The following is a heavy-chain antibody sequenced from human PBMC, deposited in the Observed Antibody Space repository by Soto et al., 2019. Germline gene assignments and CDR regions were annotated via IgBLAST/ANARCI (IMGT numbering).Heavy chain of an antibody. CDR1: GFTFTSSA. CDR3: AAGPGEWVGELSLYGMDV. CDR2: IVVGSGNT. Sequence: QMQLVQSGPEVKKPGTSVKVSCKASGFTFTSSAMQWVRQARGQRLEWIGWIVVGSGNTNYAQKFQERVTITRDMSTSTAFMELSSLRSEDTAVYYCAAGPGEWVGELSLYGMDVWGQGTTVTVSS. V-gene: IGHV1-58*02. J-gene: IGHJ6*02. D-gene: IGHD3-10*01.